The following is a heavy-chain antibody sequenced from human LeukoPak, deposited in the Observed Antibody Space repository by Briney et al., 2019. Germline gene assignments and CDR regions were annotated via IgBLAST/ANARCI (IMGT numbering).Heavy chain of an antibody. D-gene: IGHD3-22*01. Sequence: PGGSLRLSCAASGFTVSSNYMSWSRQAPGKGLEWISYISSSSSTIYYADSVKGRFTISRDNAKNSLYLQMNSLRAEDTAVYYCARDSDYYYDSSGYRKSYFDYWGQGTLVTVSS. CDR1: GFTVSSNY. J-gene: IGHJ4*02. V-gene: IGHV3-48*01. CDR2: ISSSSSTI. CDR3: ARDSDYYYDSSGYRKSYFDY.